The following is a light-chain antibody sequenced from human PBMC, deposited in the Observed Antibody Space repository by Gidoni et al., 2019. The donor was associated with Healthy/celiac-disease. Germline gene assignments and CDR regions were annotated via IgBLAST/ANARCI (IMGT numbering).Light chain of an antibody. CDR2: WAS. J-gene: IGKJ2*01. CDR3: QKYYSTPYT. V-gene: IGKV4-1*01. CDR1: QSVLYSSNNKNY. Sequence: DIVMTQSPDSLVVSLGERATLNSKSSQSVLYSSNNKNYLAWYQQKPGQPPKLLIYWASTREYGVPDRFSGSGYGTDFTLTSISLQAEDVAVYYCQKYYSTPYTFGQGTKLEIK.